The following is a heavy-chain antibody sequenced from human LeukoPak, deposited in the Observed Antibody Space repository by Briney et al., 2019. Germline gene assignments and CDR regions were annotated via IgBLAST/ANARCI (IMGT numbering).Heavy chain of an antibody. Sequence: PGESLKISFKGSGXSFTSYCIGWVRQMPGKGLEWTGIIYPGDSDTRYSPSFQGQVTISADKSISTAYLQWSSLKASDTAMYYCARLSGSWYRGDAFDIWGQGTMVTVSS. CDR3: ARLSGSWYRGDAFDI. CDR1: GXSFTSYC. D-gene: IGHD6-13*01. J-gene: IGHJ3*02. CDR2: IYPGDSDT. V-gene: IGHV5-51*01.